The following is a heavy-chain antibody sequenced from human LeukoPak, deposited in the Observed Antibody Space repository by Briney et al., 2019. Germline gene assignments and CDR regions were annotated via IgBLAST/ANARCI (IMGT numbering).Heavy chain of an antibody. CDR2: IYSGGGT. D-gene: IGHD3-16*01. Sequence: PGGSLRLACATSAFTVSSNYMSWVRQAPGKGLEWVSVIYSGGGTRYADSVKGRFTISRDNSKNTLYLQMNSLRAEDTAVYYCAIHSGGYWGQGTLVTVSS. V-gene: IGHV3-66*01. J-gene: IGHJ4*02. CDR1: AFTVSSNY. CDR3: AIHSGGY.